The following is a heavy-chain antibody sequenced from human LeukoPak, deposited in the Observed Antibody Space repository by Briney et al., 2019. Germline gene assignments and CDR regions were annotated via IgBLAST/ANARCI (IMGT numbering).Heavy chain of an antibody. CDR1: GFTFSSYD. V-gene: IGHV3-13*01. CDR2: IGTAGDT. D-gene: IGHD4-17*01. J-gene: IGHJ4*02. Sequence: GGSLRLSCAASGFTFSSYDMHWARHATGRGREWVSAIGTAGDTYYPGSVKGRFTISRENAKNSFYLQMNSPRAGDTAVYYCARALRGTFDYWAQGTLVTVSS. CDR3: ARALRGTFDY.